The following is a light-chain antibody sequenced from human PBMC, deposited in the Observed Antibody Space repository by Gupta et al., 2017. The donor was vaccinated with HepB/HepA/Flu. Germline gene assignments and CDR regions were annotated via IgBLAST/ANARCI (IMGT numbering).Light chain of an antibody. Sequence: DVMMTQSPLSLPVTLGQPASISCRSSQSLVYSDGNTYLNWFQQRPGQSPRRLIYKVSNRDSGVPDRFSGSGSGTDFTLKISRVEAEDVGVCYCMQHTHWPPETFGPGTKVDIK. CDR1: QSLVYSDGNTY. CDR3: MQHTHWPPET. CDR2: KVS. J-gene: IGKJ3*01. V-gene: IGKV2-30*01.